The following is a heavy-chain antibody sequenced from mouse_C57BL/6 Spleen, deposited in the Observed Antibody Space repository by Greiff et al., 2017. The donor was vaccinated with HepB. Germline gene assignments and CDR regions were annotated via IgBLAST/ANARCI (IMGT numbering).Heavy chain of an antibody. J-gene: IGHJ3*01. D-gene: IGHD1-1*01. V-gene: IGHV1-9*01. CDR3: ARKATVVATGDWFAY. Sequence: QVQLKQSGAELMKPGASVKLSCKATGYTFTGYWIEWVKQRPGHGLEWIGEILPGSGSTNYNEKFKGKATFTADTSSNTAYMQLSSLTTEDSAIYYCARKATVVATGDWFAYWGQGTLVTVSA. CDR2: ILPGSGST. CDR1: GYTFTGYW.